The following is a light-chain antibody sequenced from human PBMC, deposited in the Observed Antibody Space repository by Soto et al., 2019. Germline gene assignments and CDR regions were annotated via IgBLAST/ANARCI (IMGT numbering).Light chain of an antibody. Sequence: EIVLTQSPGTLSLSPGERATLSCRASQSVSSSFLSWYQQKPGQAPRLLISGTSNRATGIPDRFSGSGSGTHFTLTISRLDPEDFAVYCCHQYGGSPPFTFGPGTRVDVK. CDR2: GTS. J-gene: IGKJ3*01. CDR1: QSVSSSF. V-gene: IGKV3-20*01. CDR3: HQYGGSPPFT.